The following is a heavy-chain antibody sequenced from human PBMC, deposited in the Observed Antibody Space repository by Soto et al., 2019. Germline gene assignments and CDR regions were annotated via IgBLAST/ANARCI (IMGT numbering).Heavy chain of an antibody. J-gene: IGHJ6*03. D-gene: IGHD5-12*01. Sequence: SETLSLTCTVSGGSISRYYWSWIRQPTGKGLEWIGYIYYSGSTNYNPSLKSRVTISVDTSKNQFSLKLSSVTAADTAVYYCARGYSGYDPHSYYYYYMDVWGKGTTVTVSS. CDR3: ARGYSGYDPHSYYYYYMDV. V-gene: IGHV4-59*08. CDR2: IYYSGST. CDR1: GGSISRYY.